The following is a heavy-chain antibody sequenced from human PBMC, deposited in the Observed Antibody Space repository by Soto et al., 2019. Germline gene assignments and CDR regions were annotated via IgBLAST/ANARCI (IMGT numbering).Heavy chain of an antibody. V-gene: IGHV3-15*05. CDR2: IKSKSDGGTT. CDR1: GFTFSDAW. Sequence: PGGSLRLSCAASGFTFSDAWMSWVRQAPGKGLDWVGRIKSKSDGGTTEYAAPVEGRFTISRDNAKSTLYLQMNSLSAEDTAIYFCSSDTFGLRDTWGQRTLVTVSS. J-gene: IGHJ5*02. D-gene: IGHD3-3*01. CDR3: SSDTFGLRDT.